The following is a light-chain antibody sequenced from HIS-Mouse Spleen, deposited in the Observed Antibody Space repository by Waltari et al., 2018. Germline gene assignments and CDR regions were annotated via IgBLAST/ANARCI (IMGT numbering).Light chain of an antibody. CDR3: AAWDDSLSGPV. Sequence: QSVLTQPPSASGTPGQRVPISCSGSSSNIGSNYVYWYQQLPGTAPTLLIYRNNQPPSGVPDRFSGSKSGTSASLAISGLRSEDEADYYCAAWDDSLSGPVFGGGTKLTVL. V-gene: IGLV1-47*01. CDR1: SSNIGSNY. CDR2: RNN. J-gene: IGLJ3*02.